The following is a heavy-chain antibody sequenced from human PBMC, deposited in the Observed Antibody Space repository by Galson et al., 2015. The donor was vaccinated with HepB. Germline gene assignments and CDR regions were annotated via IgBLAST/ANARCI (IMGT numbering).Heavy chain of an antibody. CDR1: GYSFTTYG. V-gene: IGHV1-18*01. Sequence: SVKVSCKASGYSFTTYGISWVRQAPGQGLEWMGWISAHNGNTQYAQKLQGRVSMTTDTSTSTAYMELRSLRSDDTAVYFCARGSLLWFGELFFWAQGTLVTVSS. CDR2: ISAHNGNT. D-gene: IGHD3-10*01. CDR3: ARGSLLWFGELFF. J-gene: IGHJ4*02.